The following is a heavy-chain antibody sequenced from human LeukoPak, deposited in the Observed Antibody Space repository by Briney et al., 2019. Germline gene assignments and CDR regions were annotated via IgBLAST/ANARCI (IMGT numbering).Heavy chain of an antibody. CDR3: ASSPGGDGYNFFDY. CDR2: IYSGGST. D-gene: IGHD5-24*01. Sequence: GGSLRLSCAASGFTVSSNYMSWVRQAPGKGLEWVSVIYSGGSTYYADSVKGRFTISRDHSKNTLYLQMNSLRAEDTAVYYCASSPGGDGYNFFDYWGQGTLVTVSS. J-gene: IGHJ4*02. V-gene: IGHV3-66*01. CDR1: GFTVSSNY.